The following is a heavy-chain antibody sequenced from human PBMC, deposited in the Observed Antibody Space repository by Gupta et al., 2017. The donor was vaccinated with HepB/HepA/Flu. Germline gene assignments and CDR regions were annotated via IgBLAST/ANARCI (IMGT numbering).Heavy chain of an antibody. D-gene: IGHD2-15*01. V-gene: IGHV4-59*01. J-gene: IGHJ6*02. CDR3: AREEVGFDCSGGSCYRYYYYGMDV. CDR1: GGSISSYY. CDR2: IYYSGST. Sequence: QVQLQESGPGLVKPSETLSLTCTVSGGSISSYYWSWIRQPPGEGLEWIGYIYYSGSTNYNPSLKSRVTISVDTSKNQFSLKLSSVTAADTAVYYCAREEVGFDCSGGSCYRYYYYGMDVWGQGTTVTVSS.